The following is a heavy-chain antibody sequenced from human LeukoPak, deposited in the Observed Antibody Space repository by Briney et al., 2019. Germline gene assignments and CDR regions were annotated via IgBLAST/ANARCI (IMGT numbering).Heavy chain of an antibody. D-gene: IGHD6-13*01. J-gene: IGHJ4*02. Sequence: GGSLRLSCAASGFPFNAYWMTWVRQAPGKGLEWVANIRQDGDTKYYVDSVKGRFTISRDNAMNSLYLQMYCLRAEDTAIYYCARSLPYGTTWYGRSDFWGQGTLVTVSS. CDR2: IRQDGDTK. CDR1: GFPFNAYW. CDR3: ARSLPYGTTWYGRSDF. V-gene: IGHV3-7*03.